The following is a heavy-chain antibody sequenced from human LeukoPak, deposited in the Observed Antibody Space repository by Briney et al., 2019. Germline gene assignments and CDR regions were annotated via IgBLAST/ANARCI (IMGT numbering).Heavy chain of an antibody. CDR2: IYHSGST. J-gene: IGHJ4*02. CDR1: GYSISSGYY. D-gene: IGHD2-15*01. Sequence: PSETLSLTCTVSGYSISSGYYWGWIRPPPGKGLEWIGSIYHSGSTYYNPSLKSRATISVDTSKNQFSLKLSSVTAADTAVYYCARQGRSDYFDYWGQGTLVTVSS. CDR3: ARQGRSDYFDY. V-gene: IGHV4-38-2*02.